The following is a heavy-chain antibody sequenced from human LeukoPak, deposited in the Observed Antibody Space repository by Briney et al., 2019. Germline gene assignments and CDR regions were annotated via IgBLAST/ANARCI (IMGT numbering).Heavy chain of an antibody. CDR1: GFTFSSYA. CDR2: ISGSGGRT. J-gene: IGHJ6*02. Sequence: GGSLRLSCAASGFTFSSYAMSWVRQAPGKGLEGVSAISGSGGRTYYTDSVKGRFTISRDNSKNTLFLQMNSLRAEDTAIYYCAKHQQIYGDSLMDVWGQGTTVTVSS. D-gene: IGHD4-17*01. CDR3: AKHQQIYGDSLMDV. V-gene: IGHV3-23*01.